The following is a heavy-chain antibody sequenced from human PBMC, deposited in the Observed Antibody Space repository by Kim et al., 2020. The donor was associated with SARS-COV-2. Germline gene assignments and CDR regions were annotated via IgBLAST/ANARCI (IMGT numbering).Heavy chain of an antibody. Sequence: TYYADSVKGRFTISRDNSKNTLSLQMNSLRADDTAVYYCARVRGGDYSDHWGQGTLVTVSS. CDR2: T. V-gene: IGHV3-66*01. J-gene: IGHJ4*02. CDR3: ARVRGGDYSDH. D-gene: IGHD3-16*01.